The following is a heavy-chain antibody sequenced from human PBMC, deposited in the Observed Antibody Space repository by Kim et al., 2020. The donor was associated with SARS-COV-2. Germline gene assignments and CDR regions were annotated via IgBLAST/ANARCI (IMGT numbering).Heavy chain of an antibody. CDR1: GFTFSSYA. J-gene: IGHJ4*02. V-gene: IGHV3-23*01. CDR3: AKDRYYGSGSYY. D-gene: IGHD3-10*01. Sequence: GGSLRLSCAASGFTFSSYAMSWVRQAPGKGLEWVSAISGSGGSTYYADTVKGRFTIPRDNSKNTLYLQMNSLRAEDTAVYYCAKDRYYGSGSYYWGQGTLVTVSS. CDR2: ISGSGGST.